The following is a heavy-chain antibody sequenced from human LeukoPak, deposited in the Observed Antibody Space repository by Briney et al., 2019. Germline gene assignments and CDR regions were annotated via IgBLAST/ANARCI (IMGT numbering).Heavy chain of an antibody. CDR2: IYYSGST. CDR3: ARLPTVVTGPFYYYYGMDV. V-gene: IGHV4-59*08. D-gene: IGHD4-23*01. CDR1: GGSISSYY. J-gene: IGHJ6*02. Sequence: KTSETLSLTCTVSGGSISSYYWSWIRQPPGKGLEWIGYIYYSGSTNYNPSLKSRVTISVDTSKNQFSLKLGSVTAADTAVYYCARLPTVVTGPFYYYYGMDVWAKGPRSPSP.